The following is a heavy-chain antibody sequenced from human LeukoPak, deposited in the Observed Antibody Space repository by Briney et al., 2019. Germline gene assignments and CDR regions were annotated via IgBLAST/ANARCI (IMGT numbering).Heavy chain of an antibody. CDR1: GYTFTSYD. V-gene: IGHV1-8*03. D-gene: IGHD2-15*01. CDR2: MNPNSGNT. J-gene: IGHJ5*02. Sequence: ASVKVSCKASGYTFTSYDINWVRQATGQGLEWMGWMNPNSGNTGYAQKFQGRVTITRNTSISTAYMELSSLRSEDTAVYYCARGKGYCSGASCFWGNWFDPWGQGTLVTVSS. CDR3: ARGKGYCSGASCFWGNWFDP.